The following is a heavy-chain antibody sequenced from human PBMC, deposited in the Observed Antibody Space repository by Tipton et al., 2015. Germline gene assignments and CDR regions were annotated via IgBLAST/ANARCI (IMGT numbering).Heavy chain of an antibody. CDR1: GGSISSSTYY. D-gene: IGHD3-16*02. Sequence: TLSLTCIVSGGSISSSTYYWGWIRQPPGKGLEWIGTIYYSGSTYYNPSLKSRVTISIDTSKNQFSLKLNSVTAADTAVYYCARDIHWGSWRYRGNWFDPWGQGTLVTVSS. CDR2: IYYSGST. CDR3: ARDIHWGSWRYRGNWFDP. J-gene: IGHJ5*02. V-gene: IGHV4-39*07.